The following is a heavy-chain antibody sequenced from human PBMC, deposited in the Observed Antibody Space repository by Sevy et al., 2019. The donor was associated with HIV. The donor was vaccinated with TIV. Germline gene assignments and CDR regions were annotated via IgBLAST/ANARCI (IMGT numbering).Heavy chain of an antibody. V-gene: IGHV3-48*03. CDR2: ISNSGSTI. D-gene: IGHD4-17*01. Sequence: GGSLRLSCTASGFTFSSYEMNWVRQAPGKGLEWVSYISNSGSTIHYSDSVKGRVTITRDNAKNSLYLQMNGQRAEDTAVYYCARDLPPSATTVPHFDYWGRGTLVTVSS. J-gene: IGHJ4*02. CDR1: GFTFSSYE. CDR3: ARDLPPSATTVPHFDY.